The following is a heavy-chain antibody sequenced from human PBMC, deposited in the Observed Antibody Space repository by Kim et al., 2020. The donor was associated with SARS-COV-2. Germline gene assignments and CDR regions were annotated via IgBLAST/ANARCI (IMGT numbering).Heavy chain of an antibody. CDR1: GGSVSSGSYY. Sequence: SETLSLTCTVSGGSVSSGSYYWSWIRQPPGKGLEWIGYIYYSGSTNYNPSLKSRVTISVDTSKNQFSLKLSSVTAADTAVYYCARGLFYCSSTSCLYYY. J-gene: IGHJ6*01. CDR3: ARGLFYCSSTSCLYYY. D-gene: IGHD2-2*01. CDR2: IYYSGST. V-gene: IGHV4-61*01.